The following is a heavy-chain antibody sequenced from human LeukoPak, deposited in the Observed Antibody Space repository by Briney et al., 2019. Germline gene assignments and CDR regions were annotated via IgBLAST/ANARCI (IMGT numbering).Heavy chain of an antibody. CDR2: IYYSGST. Sequence: SETLSLTCAVYAGSFSGYYWSWIRQPPGKGLEWIGYIYYSGSTNYNPSLKSRVTISLDTSKNQFSLKVSSVTDADTAVYYCARDRAAAGTGIDYWGQGTLVTVSS. J-gene: IGHJ4*02. CDR1: AGSFSGYY. D-gene: IGHD6-13*01. V-gene: IGHV4-59*01. CDR3: ARDRAAAGTGIDY.